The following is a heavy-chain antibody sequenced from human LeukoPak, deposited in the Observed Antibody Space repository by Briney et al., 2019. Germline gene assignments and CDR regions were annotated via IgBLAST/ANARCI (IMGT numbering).Heavy chain of an antibody. D-gene: IGHD4-23*01. J-gene: IGHJ4*02. CDR1: GVTVSNYS. CDR2: ISSSTTTM. Sequence: GSPRLSCAASGVTVSNYSMNWVRQAPGKGLEWVSYISSSTTTMYYADSVKGRFTISRDNAKNSLYLQMNSLRAEDTAVYYCASLGGAYGGRLDYWGQGTLVTVSS. CDR3: ASLGGAYGGRLDY. V-gene: IGHV3-48*04.